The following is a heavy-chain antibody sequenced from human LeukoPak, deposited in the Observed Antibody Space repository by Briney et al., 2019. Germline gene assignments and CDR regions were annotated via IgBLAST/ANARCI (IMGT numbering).Heavy chain of an antibody. D-gene: IGHD3-22*01. CDR1: GYTFTSYG. J-gene: IGHJ3*02. Sequence: ASVKVSCKASGYTFTSYGISWVRQAPGQGLEWMGWISAYNGNTNYAQKLQGRVTMTTDTSTSTAYMGLRSLRSDDTAVYYCARALGDSSGYPRDAFDIWGQGTMVTVSS. V-gene: IGHV1-18*01. CDR2: ISAYNGNT. CDR3: ARALGDSSGYPRDAFDI.